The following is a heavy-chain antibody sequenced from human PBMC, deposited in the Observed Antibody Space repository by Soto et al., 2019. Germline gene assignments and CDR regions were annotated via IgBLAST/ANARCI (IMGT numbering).Heavy chain of an antibody. J-gene: IGHJ4*02. CDR2: IWYDGSNK. Sequence: QVQLVESGGGVVQHGRSLRLSCAASGFTFSSYGMHWVRQAPGKGLEWVAVIWYDGSNKYYADSVKGRFTISRDNSKHTLYLQMHSRRAEDTAVYYCARDDDAAAGTVVDYWGQGTLVPVSS. CDR3: ARDDDAAAGTVVDY. CDR1: GFTFSSYG. D-gene: IGHD6-13*01. V-gene: IGHV3-33*01.